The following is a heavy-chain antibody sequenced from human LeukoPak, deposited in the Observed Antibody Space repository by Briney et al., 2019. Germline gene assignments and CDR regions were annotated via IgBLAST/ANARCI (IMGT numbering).Heavy chain of an antibody. CDR1: GYTFTGYY. D-gene: IGHD1-1*01. V-gene: IGHV3-33*01. CDR2: IWYDGSNK. Sequence: SCKASGYTFTGYYMHWVRQAPGKGLEWVAVIWYDGSNKYYADSVKGRFTISRDNSKNTLYLQMNSLRSEDTAVYYCARLHTTNWRDYWGQGTLVTVSS. CDR3: ARLHTTNWRDY. J-gene: IGHJ4*02.